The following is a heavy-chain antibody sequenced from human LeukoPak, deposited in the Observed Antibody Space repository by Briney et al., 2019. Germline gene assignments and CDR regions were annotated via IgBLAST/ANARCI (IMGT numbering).Heavy chain of an antibody. D-gene: IGHD3-3*01. Sequence: SSETLSLTCTVSGGSINSTNDYWAWVRQPPAKGRDWIVCICYRGRISYHNPSLTSRLTISIDTTKNQFALQLGSVTTGETAAYFCARDPDYDFWSDSPRRGQGILVTVSS. CDR3: ARDPDYDFWSDSPR. V-gene: IGHV4-39*02. J-gene: IGHJ4*02. CDR1: GGSINSTNDY. CDR2: ICYRGRIS.